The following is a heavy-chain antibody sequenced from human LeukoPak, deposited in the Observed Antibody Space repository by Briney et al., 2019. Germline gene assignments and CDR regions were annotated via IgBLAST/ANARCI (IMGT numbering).Heavy chain of an antibody. J-gene: IGHJ5*02. CDR3: ARRLEYSSSFSWFDP. D-gene: IGHD6-6*01. CDR1: GGSICSYY. CDR2: IYTSGST. Sequence: PSETLSLTCTVSGGSICSYYWSWIRQPPGKGLEWIGYIYTSGSTNYNPSLKSRVTISVDTSKNQFSLKLSSVTAADTAVYYCARRLEYSSSFSWFDPWGQGTLVTVSS. V-gene: IGHV4-4*09.